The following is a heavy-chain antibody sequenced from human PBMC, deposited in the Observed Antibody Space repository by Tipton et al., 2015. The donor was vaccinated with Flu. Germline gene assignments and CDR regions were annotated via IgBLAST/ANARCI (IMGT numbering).Heavy chain of an antibody. V-gene: IGHV1-46*01. CDR2: IHPSGGST. CDR3: ARASGGFDS. CDR1: GYSFTSNY. Sequence: QLVQSGAEVRKPGASVKISCKTSGYSFTSNYVHWVRQAPGQGLEWMGIIHPSGGSTSYAQKFQGRLTMTRDTSTSTVYMDLTSLTSEDTAKYYCARASGGFDSWGQGTLLTVAS. D-gene: IGHD6-25*01. J-gene: IGHJ5*01.